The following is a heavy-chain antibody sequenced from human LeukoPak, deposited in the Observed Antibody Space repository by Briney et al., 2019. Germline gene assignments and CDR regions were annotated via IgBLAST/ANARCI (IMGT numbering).Heavy chain of an antibody. Sequence: GGSLRLSCAASGFTFSDHYMDWVRHAPGKGLEWVGRIKNKANSYTTDYAASVKGRFTISRDDSRNSLYLQMNSLKTEDTAVYYCAREHSGYDSWGQGTLLTVSS. V-gene: IGHV3-72*01. CDR1: GFTFSDHY. CDR3: AREHSGYDS. CDR2: IKNKANSYTT. D-gene: IGHD5-12*01. J-gene: IGHJ5*02.